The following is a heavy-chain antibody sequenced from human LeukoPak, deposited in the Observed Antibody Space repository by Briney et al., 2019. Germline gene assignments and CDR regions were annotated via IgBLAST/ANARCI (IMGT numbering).Heavy chain of an antibody. J-gene: IGHJ4*02. CDR2: ISGSGGST. Sequence: GSLRLSCAASGFTFSSYAMSWVRQAPGKGLEWVSAISGSGGSTYYADSVKGWFTISRDNSKNTLYLQMNSLGAEDTAVYYCAKDLAYYYGSGFDYWGQGTLVTVSS. CDR1: GFTFSSYA. CDR3: AKDLAYYYGSGFDY. D-gene: IGHD3-10*01. V-gene: IGHV3-23*01.